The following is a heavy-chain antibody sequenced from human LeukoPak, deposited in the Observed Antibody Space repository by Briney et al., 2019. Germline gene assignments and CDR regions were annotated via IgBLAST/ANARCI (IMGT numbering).Heavy chain of an antibody. CDR3: AKDPPSGYCSGGTCNDSPFDS. Sequence: GRSLRLSCAASGFTFSNYAMTWVRQAPGKGLEWVSLITRDTAITYYADSVKGRFTISGDNSKNMLFLQMNSLRVEDTAVYYCAKDPPSGYCSGGTCNDSPFDSWGQGAMVTVSS. CDR1: GFTFSNYA. CDR2: ITRDTAIT. J-gene: IGHJ4*02. V-gene: IGHV3-23*01. D-gene: IGHD2-15*01.